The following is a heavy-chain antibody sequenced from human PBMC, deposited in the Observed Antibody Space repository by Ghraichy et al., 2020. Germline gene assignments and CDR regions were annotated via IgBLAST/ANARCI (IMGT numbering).Heavy chain of an antibody. J-gene: IGHJ6*02. CDR3: AKERESSGYYSFRGDYYGMDV. V-gene: IGHV3-30*18. CDR2: TSYDGSNK. Sequence: SCEVSGFTFSRYGMHWVRQAPGKGLEWVAVTSYDGSNKNFADSVKGRFTISRDNSKNTLYLQMNSLRAEDTAVYYCAKERESSGYYSFRGDYYGMDVWGQGTTVTVSS. D-gene: IGHD3-22*01. CDR1: GFTFSRYG.